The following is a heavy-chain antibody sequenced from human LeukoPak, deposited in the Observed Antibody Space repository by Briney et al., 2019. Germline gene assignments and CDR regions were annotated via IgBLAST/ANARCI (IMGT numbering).Heavy chain of an antibody. CDR3: ARLGGSIYFYYMDV. Sequence: KTSETLSLTCTVSDYSISTSYYWGWIRQPPGKGLEWIGNTFHTGNSYYNPSLRSRVTISVDTSKNQFSLKLSSVTAADTAVYYCARLGGSIYFYYMDVWGKGTTVTISS. D-gene: IGHD3-16*01. CDR2: TFHTGNS. CDR1: DYSISTSYY. J-gene: IGHJ6*03. V-gene: IGHV4-38-2*02.